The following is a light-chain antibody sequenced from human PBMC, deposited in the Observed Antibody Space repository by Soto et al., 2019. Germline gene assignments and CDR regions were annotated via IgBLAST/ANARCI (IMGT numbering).Light chain of an antibody. J-gene: IGKJ2*01. Sequence: EIVMTQSPATLSVSPGERATLSCRASQSVSSNLAWYQQKPGQAPRLLIYGAYIRATGIPARFSGSGSGTEFTLTITRLQSEDFAVYYCQQYNNWRTFGQGTKLEI. CDR3: QQYNNWRT. CDR1: QSVSSN. V-gene: IGKV3-15*01. CDR2: GAY.